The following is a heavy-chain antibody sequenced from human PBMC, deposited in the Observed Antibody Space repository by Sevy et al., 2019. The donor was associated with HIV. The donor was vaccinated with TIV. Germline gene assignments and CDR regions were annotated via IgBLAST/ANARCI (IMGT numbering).Heavy chain of an antibody. V-gene: IGHV3-30*04. D-gene: IGHD6-19*01. J-gene: IGHJ4*02. CDR2: ISYDASNK. CDR1: GFTFSSYA. Sequence: GGSLRLSCAASGFTFSSYAMHWVRQAPGKGLEWVAVISYDASNKYYADSVKGRFTISRDNSKNTLYLQMNSLRTEDTAVYYCAAEQWPASFDYWGQGTLVIVSS. CDR3: AAEQWPASFDY.